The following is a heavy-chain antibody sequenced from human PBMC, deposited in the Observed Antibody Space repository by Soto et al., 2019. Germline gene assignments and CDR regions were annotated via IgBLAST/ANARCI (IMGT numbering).Heavy chain of an antibody. CDR1: GFIFSRYW. CDR3: ASGVEVRFGDPNWFDP. J-gene: IGHJ5*02. V-gene: IGHV3-74*01. CDR2: IHGDGSST. D-gene: IGHD3-10*01. Sequence: EVQLVESGGGLVQPGGSLRLSCAASGFIFSRYWMHWARQAPGKGLVWVSRIHGDGSSTIYADSVKGRFTISRDNAKNTLQLQMNSLRAEDTAVYYCASGVEVRFGDPNWFDPWGQGTLVTVSS.